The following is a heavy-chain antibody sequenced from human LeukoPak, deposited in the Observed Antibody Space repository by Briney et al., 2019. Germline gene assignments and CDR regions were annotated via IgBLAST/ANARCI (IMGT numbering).Heavy chain of an antibody. J-gene: IGHJ3*02. CDR2: ISSSSSYI. CDR3: ARDSWFDAFDI. Sequence: SGGSLSLSCAASGFTFSSYEMNWVRQAPGKGLEWVSSISSSSSYIYYADSVKGRITNSIDNAKNSLYLQMNSMRAGDTVVYYGARDSWFDAFDIWGQGTMVTVSS. CDR1: GFTFSSYE. D-gene: IGHD6-13*01. V-gene: IGHV3-21*01.